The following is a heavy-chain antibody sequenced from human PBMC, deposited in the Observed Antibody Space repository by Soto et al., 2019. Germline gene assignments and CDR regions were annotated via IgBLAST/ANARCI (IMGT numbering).Heavy chain of an antibody. CDR3: ARSPRVGAFDI. Sequence: QVQLQQWGAGLLKPSETLSLTCAVYGGSFSGYYWSWIRQPPGKGLEWIGEINHSGSTNYNPSLKSRVTISVDTSKNQFSLKVSSVTAADTAVYYCARSPRVGAFDIWGQGTMVTVSS. D-gene: IGHD1-26*01. V-gene: IGHV4-34*01. CDR1: GGSFSGYY. J-gene: IGHJ3*02. CDR2: INHSGST.